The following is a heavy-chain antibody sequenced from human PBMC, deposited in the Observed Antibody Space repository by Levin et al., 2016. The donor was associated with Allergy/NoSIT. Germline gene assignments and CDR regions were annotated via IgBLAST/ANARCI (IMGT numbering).Heavy chain of an antibody. CDR3: AREGRGGYYYYYMDV. Sequence: WVRQAPGQGLEWMGGIIPIFGTANYAQKFQGRVTITADKSTSTAYMELSSLRSEDTAVYYCAREGRGGYYYYYMDVWGKGTTVTVSS. J-gene: IGHJ6*03. CDR2: IIPIFGTA. V-gene: IGHV1-69*06. D-gene: IGHD3-10*01.